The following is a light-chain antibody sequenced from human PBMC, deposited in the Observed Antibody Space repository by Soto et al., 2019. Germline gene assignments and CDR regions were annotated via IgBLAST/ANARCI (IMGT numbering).Light chain of an antibody. CDR1: QSLSSTY. CDR2: GAS. Sequence: EIVLTQSPGTLSLSPGERATLSCRASQSLSSTYLTWYVQKRGQAPRLPIYGASKRATGIPDRFSGSGSGTDFTLTISRLEPEDFAVYFCQQYGTSPLTFGGGTKVDIK. J-gene: IGKJ4*01. V-gene: IGKV3-20*01. CDR3: QQYGTSPLT.